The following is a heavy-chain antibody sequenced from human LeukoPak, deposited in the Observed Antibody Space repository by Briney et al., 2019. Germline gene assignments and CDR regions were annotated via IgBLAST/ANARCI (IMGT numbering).Heavy chain of an antibody. CDR2: IYYSGST. CDR3: ARRYDSSGYYYYYMDV. CDR1: GGSISGYF. J-gene: IGHJ6*03. D-gene: IGHD3-22*01. Sequence: SETLSLTCTVSGGSISGYFWTWIRQPPGKGLEWTGYIYYSGSTNYSPSLKSRVTISVDTSKNQFSLKLSSVTAADTAVYYCARRYDSSGYYYYYMDVWGKGTTVTVSS. V-gene: IGHV4-59*08.